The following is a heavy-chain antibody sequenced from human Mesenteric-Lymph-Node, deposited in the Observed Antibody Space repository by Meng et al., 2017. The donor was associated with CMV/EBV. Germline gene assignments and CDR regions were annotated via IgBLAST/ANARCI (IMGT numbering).Heavy chain of an antibody. D-gene: IGHD4-11*01. CDR3: ARDGPHSNFYHGMDV. Sequence: SETLSLTCTVSGGTVSSDNYYWSWIRQSPGKGLEWIGYMYHSGSTNYNPSLKSRVTMSVDTSKNQFSLKVSSVTAADTAVYYCARDGPHSNFYHGMDVWGQGTTVTVSS. CDR1: GGTVSSDNYY. CDR2: MYHSGST. J-gene: IGHJ6*02. V-gene: IGHV4-61*01.